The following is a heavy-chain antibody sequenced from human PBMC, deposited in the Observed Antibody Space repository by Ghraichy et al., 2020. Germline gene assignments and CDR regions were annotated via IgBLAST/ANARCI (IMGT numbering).Heavy chain of an antibody. Sequence: SGPTLVKPTQTLTLTCTFSGFSLSTRGVGVGWIRQPPGKALEWLALIYWDDDKRYSPSLKGRLTITTDTSKDQVILTVTNMDPVDTATYYCAHSEVNSRKDFDYWGQGTLVTVSS. CDR3: AHSEVNSRKDFDY. CDR1: GFSLSTRGVG. D-gene: IGHD1-14*01. V-gene: IGHV2-5*02. CDR2: IYWDDDK. J-gene: IGHJ4*02.